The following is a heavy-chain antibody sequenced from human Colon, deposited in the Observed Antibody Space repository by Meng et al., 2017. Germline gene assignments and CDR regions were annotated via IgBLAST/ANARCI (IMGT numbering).Heavy chain of an antibody. V-gene: IGHV4-4*02. Sequence: QVQLQDAGPGLAKPSGTLSLTCAVSGGSITNSNWWSRVRQPPGKGLEWIGQTYGSVNTAYNPSLKSRVTISVDKSKNQLSLTLSSVTAADTAVYYCAKNGAYCLEYWGQGILVTVSS. CDR1: GGSITNSNW. CDR2: TYGSVNT. CDR3: AKNGAYCLEY. J-gene: IGHJ4*02. D-gene: IGHD2-8*02.